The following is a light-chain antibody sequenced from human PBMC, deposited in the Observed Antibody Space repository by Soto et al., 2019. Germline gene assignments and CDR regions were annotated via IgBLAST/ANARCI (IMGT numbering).Light chain of an antibody. CDR2: AAS. CDR3: QQSYITPPIT. J-gene: IGKJ5*01. Sequence: DVQMTQSPSSLSALVRDRATITCRASQSVSRYLNWYQHKPGKAPKLLINAASNLRSGVPSRFSGSGSGTDFTLTIDGLQPEDFAVYYCQQSYITPPITFGQGTRLEIK. V-gene: IGKV1-39*01. CDR1: QSVSRY.